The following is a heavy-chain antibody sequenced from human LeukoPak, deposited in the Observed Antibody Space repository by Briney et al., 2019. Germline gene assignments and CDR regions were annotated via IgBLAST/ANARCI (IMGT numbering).Heavy chain of an antibody. CDR3: ARDLSHYYGSGSYYTHYYYYMDV. Sequence: SETLSLTCTVSGYSISSGYYWGWIRQPPGKGLEWIGSIYHSGSTYYNPSLKSRVTISVDTSKNQFSLKLSSVTAADTAVYYCARDLSHYYGSGSYYTHYYYYMDVWGKGTTVTISS. V-gene: IGHV4-38-2*02. J-gene: IGHJ6*03. CDR1: GYSISSGYY. D-gene: IGHD3-10*01. CDR2: IYHSGST.